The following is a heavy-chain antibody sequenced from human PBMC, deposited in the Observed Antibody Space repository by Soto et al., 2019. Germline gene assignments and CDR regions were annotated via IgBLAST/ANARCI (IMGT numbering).Heavy chain of an antibody. Sequence: QVQLQESGPGLLKPSQTLSLTCTVSGGSISSGGYCWSWIRQPPGKGLEWIGYIYYSGSTYYNPSLXSXXTLSVDTSKSPFSLKLSSVTAADTAVYYCAVAVTTVTAYDYWGQGTLVTVSS. V-gene: IGHV4-31*03. J-gene: IGHJ4*02. CDR1: GGSISSGGYC. CDR3: AVAVTTVTAYDY. D-gene: IGHD4-17*01. CDR2: IYYSGST.